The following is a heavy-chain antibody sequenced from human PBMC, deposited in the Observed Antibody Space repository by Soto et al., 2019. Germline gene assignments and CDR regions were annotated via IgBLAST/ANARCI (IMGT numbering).Heavy chain of an antibody. J-gene: IGHJ4*02. CDR1: GYTFTGDH. CDR2: INPNSGGV. D-gene: IGHD6-19*01. Sequence: QVQLVQSGPEVKKPGASVKVSCKASGYTFTGDHMHWVRQAPGQGLEWMGRINPNSGGVTYAQKFQGRVTMTRDTSASVAYMELGSLRSDDTAVHYCARGEVHSSGWNFDYWGQGTLVIVSS. CDR3: ARGEVHSSGWNFDY. V-gene: IGHV1-46*03.